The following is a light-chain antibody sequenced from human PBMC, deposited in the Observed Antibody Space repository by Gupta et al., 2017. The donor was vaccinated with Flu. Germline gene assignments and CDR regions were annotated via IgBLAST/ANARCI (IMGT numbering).Light chain of an antibody. CDR1: QSISSY. V-gene: IGKV1-39*01. CDR2: AAS. CDR3: QQRDSTPLT. Sequence: DIQMTQSPSSLSASVGDRVTITCRASQSISSYLNWYQQKPGKAPKLLIYAASSLQSGVPSRFSGSGSGTDFTLTISRLQPEDFATYYCQQRDSTPLTLGGGTQVEIK. J-gene: IGKJ4*01.